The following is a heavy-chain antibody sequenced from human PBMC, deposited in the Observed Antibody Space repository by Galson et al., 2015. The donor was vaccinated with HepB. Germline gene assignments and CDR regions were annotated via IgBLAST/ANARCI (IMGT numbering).Heavy chain of an antibody. J-gene: IGHJ4*02. D-gene: IGHD2-2*01. CDR1: GFTFSNAW. Sequence: SLRLSCAASGFTFSNAWMSWVRQAPGKGLEWVGRIKSKIDGGTAECTAPVTGRFTISRDDSKNTLYLQMNGLKIEDTAVYYCTTDPIPGYGSSWYYFDYWGQGTRVTVSS. CDR3: TTDPIPGYGSSWYYFDY. CDR2: IKSKIDGGTA. V-gene: IGHV3-15*01.